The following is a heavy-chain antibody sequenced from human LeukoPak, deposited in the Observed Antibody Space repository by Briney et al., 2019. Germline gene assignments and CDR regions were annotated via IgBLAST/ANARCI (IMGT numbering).Heavy chain of an antibody. Sequence: SETLSLTCTVSGGSISSSSYYWGWIRQPPGKGLEWMGSIFYSGSTYYNPSLKSRVTISVDTSKNQFSLKLSSVTAADTAVYYCARQSLDTVTTSIAYYDGMDVWGQGTTVTVSS. CDR1: GGSISSSSYY. D-gene: IGHD4-17*01. V-gene: IGHV4-39*01. CDR2: IFYSGST. J-gene: IGHJ6*02. CDR3: ARQSLDTVTTSIAYYDGMDV.